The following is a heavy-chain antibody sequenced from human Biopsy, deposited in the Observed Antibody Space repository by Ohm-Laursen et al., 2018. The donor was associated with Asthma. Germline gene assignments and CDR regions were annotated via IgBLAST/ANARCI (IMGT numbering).Heavy chain of an antibody. CDR2: INSVFGTT. Sequence: SSVKVSCKSLGGTFNTYVIGWARQAPGQGLEWVGGINSVFGTTTYTQKFQDRVTITADDSTSTVYMELSSLRSEDTAVYYCARKAGSCISRTCYSLDFWGQGTLVTVSS. V-gene: IGHV1-69*01. J-gene: IGHJ4*02. CDR1: GGTFNTYV. CDR3: ARKAGSCISRTCYSLDF. D-gene: IGHD2-2*01.